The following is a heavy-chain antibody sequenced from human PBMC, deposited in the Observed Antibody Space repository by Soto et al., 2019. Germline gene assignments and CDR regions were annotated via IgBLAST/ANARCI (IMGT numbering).Heavy chain of an antibody. Sequence: PGGSLRLSCVVSEFSFSTYSMNWVRQAPGKGLEWVSVISYGGDTTHYADSVKGRFTISRYNSRNTLYLQMENLRADDTAIYYCATKFRGDCPFEYWGQGSLVTVSS. V-gene: IGHV3-23*01. CDR3: ATKFRGDCPFEY. CDR2: ISYGGDTT. J-gene: IGHJ4*02. D-gene: IGHD2-21*01. CDR1: EFSFSTYS.